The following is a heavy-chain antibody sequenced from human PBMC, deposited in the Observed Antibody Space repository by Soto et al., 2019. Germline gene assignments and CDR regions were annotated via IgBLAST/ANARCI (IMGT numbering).Heavy chain of an antibody. CDR1: GGTFSSYA. CDR3: ARETARRDGVVINPN. V-gene: IGHV1-69*01. D-gene: IGHD3-3*01. CDR2: ISPIFGTA. J-gene: IGHJ4*02. Sequence: QVQLVQSGAEVKQPGSSVKVSCTASGGTFSSYAISWVRQAPGQGLEWMGGISPIFGTANYAQKFQGRVTITADESTSTAYMELSSLRSEDTAVYYCARETARRDGVVINPNWGQGTLVTVSS.